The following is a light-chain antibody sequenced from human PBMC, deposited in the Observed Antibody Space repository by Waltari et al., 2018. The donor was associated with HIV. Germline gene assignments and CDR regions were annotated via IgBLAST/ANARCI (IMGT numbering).Light chain of an antibody. CDR2: QDR. CDR1: KLGEKY. CDR3: QAWDSSTVR. V-gene: IGLV3-1*01. Sequence: SYELTQPPSVSVSPGQTASITCSGEKLGEKYACWYQQKPGQSPVVVIYQDRKRPSGIPDRISGSNSGNTATLTINGTQAMDEADYYWQAWDSSTVRFGGGTRLTVL. J-gene: IGLJ2*01.